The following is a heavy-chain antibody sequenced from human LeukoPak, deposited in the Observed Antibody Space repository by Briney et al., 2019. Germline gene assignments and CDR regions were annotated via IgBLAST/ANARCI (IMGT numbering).Heavy chain of an antibody. CDR3: AMTPTPKLQHPLDY. D-gene: IGHD1-1*01. J-gene: IGHJ4*02. Sequence: RSGGSLRLSCIMSGFTFSHYAMHWVRQAPGKGLEWVAVVWFDGSNKYYADSVKGRFTISRDNSRNTLYLQMNSLRAEDTAVYYCAMTPTPKLQHPLDYWGQGTLVTVSS. V-gene: IGHV3-33*01. CDR1: GFTFSHYA. CDR2: VWFDGSNK.